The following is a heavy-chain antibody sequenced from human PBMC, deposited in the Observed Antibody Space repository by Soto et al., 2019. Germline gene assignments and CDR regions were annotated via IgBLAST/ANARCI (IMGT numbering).Heavy chain of an antibody. V-gene: IGHV1-46*01. CDR3: ARDSGYSGYDLVGTFDY. J-gene: IGHJ4*02. CDR1: GYTFTSYY. CDR2: INPSGGST. D-gene: IGHD5-12*01. Sequence: ASVKVSCKASGYTFTSYYMRWVRQAPGQGLEWMGIINPSGGSTSYAQKFQGRVTMTRDTSTSTVYMELSSLRSEDTAVYYCARDSGYSGYDLVGTFDYWGQGTLVTVSS.